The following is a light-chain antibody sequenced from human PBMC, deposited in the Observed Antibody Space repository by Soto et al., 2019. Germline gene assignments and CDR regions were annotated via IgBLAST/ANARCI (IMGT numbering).Light chain of an antibody. V-gene: IGLV2-18*02. Sequence: QSVLTQPPSVSGSPGQSVTISCTGTSSDVGSYNRVSWYQQPPGTAPKLMIYEVSNRPSGVPDRFSGSKSGNTASLTISGLQAEDEADYYCCSYAGSYTLVFGTGTKVTVL. J-gene: IGLJ1*01. CDR1: SSDVGSYNR. CDR3: CSYAGSYTLV. CDR2: EVS.